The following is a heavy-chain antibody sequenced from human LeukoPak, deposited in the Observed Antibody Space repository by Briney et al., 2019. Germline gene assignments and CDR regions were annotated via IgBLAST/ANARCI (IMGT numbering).Heavy chain of an antibody. CDR2: ISSSSSYI. D-gene: IGHD3-22*01. CDR3: ARDTYYYYYDSSGRPLYYFDY. V-gene: IGHV3-21*01. J-gene: IGHJ4*02. Sequence: PGGSLRLSCAASGFTFSSYSMNWVRQAPGKELEWVSSISSSSSYIYYADSVKGRFTISRDNAKNSLYLQMNSLRAEDTAVYYCARDTYYYYYDSSGRPLYYFDYWGQGTLVTVSS. CDR1: GFTFSSYS.